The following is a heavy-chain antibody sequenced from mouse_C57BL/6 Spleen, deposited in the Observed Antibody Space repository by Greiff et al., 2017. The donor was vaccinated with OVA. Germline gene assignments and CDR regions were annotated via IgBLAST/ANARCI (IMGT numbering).Heavy chain of an antibody. Sequence: QVQLQQPGAELVRPGTSVKLSCKASGYTFTSYWMHWVKQRPGQGLEWIGVIDPSDSYTNYTQKFKGKATLTVDTSYSTAYMQLSSLTSEDSAVYNSARGDGSFGYWGKGTTLTVSS. CDR2: IDPSDSYT. CDR3: ARGDGSFGY. CDR1: GYTFTSYW. V-gene: IGHV1-59*01. D-gene: IGHD3-3*01. J-gene: IGHJ2*01.